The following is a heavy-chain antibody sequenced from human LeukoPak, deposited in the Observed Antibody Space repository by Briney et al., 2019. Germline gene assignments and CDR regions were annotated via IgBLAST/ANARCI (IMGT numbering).Heavy chain of an antibody. CDR2: ISYDGSNK. J-gene: IGHJ4*02. D-gene: IGHD1-26*01. V-gene: IGHV3-30-3*01. CDR3: ASNLESIVGLDY. Sequence: QPGGSLRLSCAASGFTFSSYAMSWVRQAPGKGLEWVAVISYDGSNKYYADSVKGRFTISRDNSKNTLYLQMNSLRAEDTAVYYCASNLESIVGLDYWGQGTLVTVSS. CDR1: GFTFSSYA.